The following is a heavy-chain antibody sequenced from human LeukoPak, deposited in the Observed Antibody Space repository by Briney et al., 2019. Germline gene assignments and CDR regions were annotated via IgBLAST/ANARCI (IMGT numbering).Heavy chain of an antibody. J-gene: IGHJ4*02. Sequence: PSQTLSLTCTVSGGSISNYYWSWIRQPAGKGLEWIGRIYTSGTTHYNPSLTSRFTMSVDTSKKQFSLNLSSVTAADTAVYYWARFSSIAAAFDYWGLGTLVTVSS. V-gene: IGHV4-4*07. D-gene: IGHD6-13*01. CDR3: ARFSSIAAAFDY. CDR1: GGSISNYY. CDR2: IYTSGTT.